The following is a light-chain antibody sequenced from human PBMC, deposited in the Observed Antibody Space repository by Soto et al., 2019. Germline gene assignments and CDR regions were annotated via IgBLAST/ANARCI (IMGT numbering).Light chain of an antibody. CDR1: QHIGTQ. Sequence: DIQMTQSPSSLSASVGDRVTITCRASQHIGTQLTWYQQKPEKPPKSLIYGASNLQRGVPSRFSGSGSGTDFTLTISSLQPEDFATYYCQQYSGYPTFGGGTKVEIK. J-gene: IGKJ4*01. CDR2: GAS. CDR3: QQYSGYPT. V-gene: IGKV1D-16*01.